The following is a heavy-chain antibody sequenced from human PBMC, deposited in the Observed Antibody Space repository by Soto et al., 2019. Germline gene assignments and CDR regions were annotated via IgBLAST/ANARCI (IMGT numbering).Heavy chain of an antibody. CDR1: GFTFSSYA. D-gene: IGHD5-12*01. CDR2: ISGSGGST. CDR3: AKWLFRWLQSDY. J-gene: IGHJ4*02. Sequence: AGGSLRLSCAASGFTFSSYAMSWVRQAPGKELEWVSAISGSGGSTYYADSVKGRFTISRDNSRNTLYLQMNTLRAEDTAVYYCAKWLFRWLQSDYWGQGTLVTVSS. V-gene: IGHV3-23*01.